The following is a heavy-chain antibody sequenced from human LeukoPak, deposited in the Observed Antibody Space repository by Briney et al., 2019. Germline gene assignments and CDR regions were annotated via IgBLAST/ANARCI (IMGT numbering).Heavy chain of an antibody. V-gene: IGHV4-59*01. Sequence: SETLSLTCTVSGGSLSSYYWSWIRQPPGKGLEWIGYIYYSGSTNYNPSLKSRVTISVDTSKNQFSLKLSSVTAADTAVYYCARGGGYLYYFDYWGQGTLVTVSS. CDR2: IYYSGST. CDR3: ARGGGYLYYFDY. D-gene: IGHD5-12*01. CDR1: GGSLSSYY. J-gene: IGHJ4*02.